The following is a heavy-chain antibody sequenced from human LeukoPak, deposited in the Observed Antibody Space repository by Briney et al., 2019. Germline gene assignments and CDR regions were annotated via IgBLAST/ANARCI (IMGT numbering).Heavy chain of an antibody. D-gene: IGHD6-6*01. J-gene: IGHJ6*03. CDR1: GFTFSTHN. CDR3: ARHGFGSSIAARAGMDV. V-gene: IGHV3-66*04. CDR2: IYSGGST. Sequence: GGSLRLSCAASGFTFSTHNMNWVRQAPGKGLEWVSVIYSGGSTYYADSVKGRFPISRDNSKNTLYLQMNSLRAEDTAVYYCARHGFGSSIAARAGMDVWGKGTTVTVSS.